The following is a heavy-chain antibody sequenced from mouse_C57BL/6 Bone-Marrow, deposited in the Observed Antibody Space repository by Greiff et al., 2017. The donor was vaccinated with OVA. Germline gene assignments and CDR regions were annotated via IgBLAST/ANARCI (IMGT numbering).Heavy chain of an antibody. CDR3: TFIYYDYDGFAY. J-gene: IGHJ3*01. CDR2: IDPENGDT. V-gene: IGHV14-4*01. Sequence: VQLQQSGAELVRPGASVKLSCTASGFNIKDDYMHWVKQRPEQGLEWIGWIDPENGDTEYASKFQGKATITADTSSNTAYLQLSSLTSEDTAVYYCTFIYYDYDGFAYWGQGTLVTVSA. CDR1: GFNIKDDY. D-gene: IGHD2-4*01.